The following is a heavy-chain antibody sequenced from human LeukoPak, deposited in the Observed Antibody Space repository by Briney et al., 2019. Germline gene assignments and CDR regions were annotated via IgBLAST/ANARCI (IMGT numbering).Heavy chain of an antibody. J-gene: IGHJ4*02. D-gene: IGHD2-2*01. Sequence: GGSLRLSCAASGFTVSSNYMSWVRQAPGKGLEWVSVIYSGGSTYYADSVKGRFTISRDSAKNSLYLQMNSLRAEDTAVYYCVGVPAAIWDSTFDYWGQGTLVTVSS. CDR2: IYSGGST. CDR1: GFTVSSNY. V-gene: IGHV3-53*01. CDR3: VGVPAAIWDSTFDY.